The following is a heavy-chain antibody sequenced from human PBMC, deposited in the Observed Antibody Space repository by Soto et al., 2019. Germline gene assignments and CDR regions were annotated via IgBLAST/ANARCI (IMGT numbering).Heavy chain of an antibody. J-gene: IGHJ4*02. Sequence: QVQLVQSGAEVKKPGASVKVSCKASGYTFTSYYMHWVRQAPGQGLEWMGIINPSGGSTTYAQKFXXRXXRTRDTSTSTVYMELSSLRSEDTAVYYCARVGGYSYGGVDYWGQGTLVTVSS. CDR1: GYTFTSYY. V-gene: IGHV1-46*01. D-gene: IGHD5-18*01. CDR2: INPSGGST. CDR3: ARVGGYSYGGVDY.